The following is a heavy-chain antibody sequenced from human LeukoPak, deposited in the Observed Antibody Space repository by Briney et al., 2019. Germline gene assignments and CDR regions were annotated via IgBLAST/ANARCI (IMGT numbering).Heavy chain of an antibody. CDR1: GGSIGSSDW. D-gene: IGHD1-26*01. CDR3: ARLLGGPYSGSYTYAFDI. J-gene: IGHJ3*02. Sequence: SETLSLTCAVSGGSIGSSDWWSWVRQPPGKGLEWIGEIYHSGSTNYNPSLKSRVTISVDKSKNQFSLKLSSVTAADTAVYYCARLLGGPYSGSYTYAFDIWGQGTMVTVSS. V-gene: IGHV4-4*02. CDR2: IYHSGST.